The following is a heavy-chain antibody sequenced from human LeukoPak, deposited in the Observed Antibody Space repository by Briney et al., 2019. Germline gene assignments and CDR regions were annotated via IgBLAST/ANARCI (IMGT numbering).Heavy chain of an antibody. Sequence: GGSLRLSCAASGFTFSSYWMSWVRQAPGKGLEWVANIKQDGSEKYYVDSVKGRFTISRDNAKNSLYLQIDSLRAEDTALYYCARAVGRYASTETAMDGLDYWGQGTLVTVSS. CDR1: GFTFSSYW. CDR2: IKQDGSEK. CDR3: ARAVGRYASTETAMDGLDY. J-gene: IGHJ4*02. D-gene: IGHD5-18*01. V-gene: IGHV3-7*01.